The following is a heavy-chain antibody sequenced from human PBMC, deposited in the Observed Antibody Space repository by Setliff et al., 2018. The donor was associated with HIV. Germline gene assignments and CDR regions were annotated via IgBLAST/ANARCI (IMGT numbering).Heavy chain of an antibody. Sequence: ASVKVSCKASGYTFTDYYIHWVRQAPGQGLEWLGWINPTSSDTNYAQKFQGSGTMTSDTSISTAYMDLSRLRSDATAVYYCARRVPPSPSGNFDYWGQGPLVTVSS. CDR1: GYTFTDYY. CDR2: INPTSSDT. V-gene: IGHV1-2*02. CDR3: ARRVPPSPSGNFDY. D-gene: IGHD2-2*01. J-gene: IGHJ4*02.